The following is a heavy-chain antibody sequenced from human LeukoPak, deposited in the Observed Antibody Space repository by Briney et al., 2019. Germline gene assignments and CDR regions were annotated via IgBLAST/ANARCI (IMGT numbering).Heavy chain of an antibody. J-gene: IGHJ4*01. CDR3: ARDPTTVTTGVLGY. Sequence: GGSLRLSCAASGFTFSSYAMHWVRQAPGKGLEWVAVMWYDGRKKDYADSVKGRFIISRDNSKNTVYLQMNSLRADDTAVYYCARDPTTVTTGVLGYWGQGTLVTVSS. V-gene: IGHV3-33*08. D-gene: IGHD4-17*01. CDR2: MWYDGRKK. CDR1: GFTFSSYA.